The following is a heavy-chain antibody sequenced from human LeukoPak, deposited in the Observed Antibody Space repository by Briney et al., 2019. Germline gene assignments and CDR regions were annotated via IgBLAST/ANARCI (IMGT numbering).Heavy chain of an antibody. V-gene: IGHV3-11*01. CDR3: ARKGSYGSVFDP. J-gene: IGHJ5*02. D-gene: IGHD3-10*01. CDR2: ISSSGSTI. Sequence: GGSLRLSCAASGIRFSDYWMSWIRQAPGKGLEWVSYISSSGSTIYYADSVKGRFTISRDNAKNSLYLQMNSLRAEDTAVYYCARKGSYGSVFDPWGQGTLVTVSS. CDR1: GIRFSDYW.